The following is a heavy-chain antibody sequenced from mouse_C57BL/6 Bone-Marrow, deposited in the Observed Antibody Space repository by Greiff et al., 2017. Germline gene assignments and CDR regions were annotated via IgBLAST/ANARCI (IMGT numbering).Heavy chain of an antibody. CDR2: IWWDDDK. V-gene: IGHV8-8*01. CDR3: ARINHYYGSSYDAMDY. D-gene: IGHD1-1*01. J-gene: IGHJ4*01. Sequence: QVTLKESGPGILQPSQTLSLTCSFSGFSLSTFGMGVGWIRQPSGKGPEWLAHIWWDDDKYYNPALKSRLTISKDTSKNQVFLKIANVDTADTATYYCARINHYYGSSYDAMDYWGQGTSVTVSS. CDR1: GFSLSTFGMG.